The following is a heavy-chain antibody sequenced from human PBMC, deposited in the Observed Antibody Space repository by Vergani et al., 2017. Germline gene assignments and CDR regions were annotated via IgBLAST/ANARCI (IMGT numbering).Heavy chain of an antibody. CDR2: ISSDGSST. J-gene: IGHJ6*02. V-gene: IGHV3-74*01. CDR3: ARDCHYDFWSGYHYYYYYGMDV. CDR1: GFTFSSYW. D-gene: IGHD3-3*01. Sequence: EVQLVESGGGLVQPGGSLRLSCAASGFTFSSYWMHWVRQAPGKGLVWVSRISSDGSSTSYADSVKGRFTISSDNAKNTLYLQMTSLRSEATAVYYCARDCHYDFWSGYHYYYYYGMDVWGQGTTVTVS.